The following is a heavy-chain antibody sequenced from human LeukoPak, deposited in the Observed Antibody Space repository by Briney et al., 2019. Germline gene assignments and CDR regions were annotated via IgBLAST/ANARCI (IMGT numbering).Heavy chain of an antibody. J-gene: IGHJ4*02. CDR2: INNDGSTR. Sequence: GGSLRLSCASSVFTFIMYWMHWVRRARSRGRVGVSSINNDGSTRTYADSVKGRLTISRDNAKHMLYVQMNSLRAEDRAVYYCTRAFGSGCQLLNYFDFWGQGTMV. D-gene: IGHD3-10*01. CDR3: TRAFGSGCQLLNYFDF. V-gene: IGHV3-74*01. CDR1: VFTFIMYW.